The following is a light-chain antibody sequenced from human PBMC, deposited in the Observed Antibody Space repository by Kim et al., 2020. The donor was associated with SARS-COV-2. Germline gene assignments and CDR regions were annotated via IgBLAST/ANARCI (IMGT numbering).Light chain of an antibody. CDR1: QVTANS. CDR2: AAS. V-gene: IGKV1-27*01. Sequence: APVENAVTITCPTRQVTANSLAWYQQKPGKVPRLLIYAASSWETGIPSRFSGSGSGTEFTLTIGRLQTEDVATYYCQKYGSPPWTFGPGTRLDIK. CDR3: QKYGSPPWT. J-gene: IGKJ5*01.